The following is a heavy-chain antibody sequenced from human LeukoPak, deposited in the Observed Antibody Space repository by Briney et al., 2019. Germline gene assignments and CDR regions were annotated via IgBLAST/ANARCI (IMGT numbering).Heavy chain of an antibody. Sequence: GGSLRLSCAASGFTFSSYAMSWVRQAPGKGLEWVSAISGSGGSTYYADSVKGRFTISRDNAKNSLYLQMNSLRAEDTAVYYCARVGGATYQFDYWGQGTLVTVSS. V-gene: IGHV3-23*01. CDR3: ARVGGATYQFDY. D-gene: IGHD1-26*01. CDR1: GFTFSSYA. J-gene: IGHJ4*02. CDR2: ISGSGGST.